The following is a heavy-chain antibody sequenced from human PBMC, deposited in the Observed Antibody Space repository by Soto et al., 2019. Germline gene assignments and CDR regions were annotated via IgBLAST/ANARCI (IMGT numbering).Heavy chain of an antibody. D-gene: IGHD1-26*01. V-gene: IGHV3-30*18. CDR1: GFTSSSYG. CDR2: ISYDGSNK. CDR3: AKGEAFAFDI. Sequence: VQLVESGGGVVQPGRSLRLSCAASGFTSSSYGMHWVRQAPGKGLEWVAVISYDGSNKYYADSVKGRFTISRDNSKNTLYLQMNSLRAEDTAVYYCAKGEAFAFDIWGQGTMVTVSS. J-gene: IGHJ3*02.